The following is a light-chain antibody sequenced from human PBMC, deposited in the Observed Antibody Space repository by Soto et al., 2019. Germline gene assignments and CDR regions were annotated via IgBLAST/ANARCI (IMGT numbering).Light chain of an antibody. CDR1: QTVAKNY. Sequence: EIVLTQSPGTLSLSPGERATLSCRASQTVAKNYSAWYPQKPGQTPRLLIHGASIRATGIPGRISGSGSGTDVTLIISRLEHEDFAVYYCQQYATSPLTCGGGTKVEIK. CDR3: QQYATSPLT. CDR2: GAS. J-gene: IGKJ4*01. V-gene: IGKV3-20*01.